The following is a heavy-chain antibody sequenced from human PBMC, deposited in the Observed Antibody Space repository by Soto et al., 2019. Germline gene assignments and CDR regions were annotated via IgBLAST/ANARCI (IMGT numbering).Heavy chain of an antibody. Sequence: EVHLVESGGRLVQPGGSLRLSCAASGFSFSDYSMHWVRQAPGRGLEWVAYISSSSFNIHYADSVEGRFAISRDNAKNSLYLQMNSLRAEDTAVYYCARDYNEFWSGHVDYWGQGALVTVSS. D-gene: IGHD3-3*01. J-gene: IGHJ4*02. CDR3: ARDYNEFWSGHVDY. CDR1: GFSFSDYS. V-gene: IGHV3-48*01. CDR2: ISSSSFNI.